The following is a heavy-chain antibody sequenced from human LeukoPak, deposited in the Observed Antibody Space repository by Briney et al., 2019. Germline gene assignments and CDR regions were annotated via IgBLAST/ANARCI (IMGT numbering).Heavy chain of an antibody. CDR1: GGSISSGNYY. CDR3: ARSLAVADRDY. CDR2: IYHSGST. D-gene: IGHD6-19*01. V-gene: IGHV4-30-2*01. Sequence: PSQTLSLTCTVSGGSISSGNYYWSWIRQPPGKGLEWIGYIYHSGSTYYNPSLKSRVTISVDRSKTQFSLKLRSVTAADTAVYYCARSLAVADRDYWGQGTLVTVSS. J-gene: IGHJ4*02.